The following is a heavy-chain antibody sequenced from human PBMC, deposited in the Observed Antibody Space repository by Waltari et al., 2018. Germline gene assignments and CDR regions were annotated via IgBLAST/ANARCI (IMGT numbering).Heavy chain of an antibody. CDR1: GGSINNYY. D-gene: IGHD3-9*01. J-gene: IGHJ6*03. CDR2: VYFTGSA. V-gene: IGHV4-59*01. Sequence: QVQLQESGPGPVKSSETLSLTCAVSGGSINNYYWAWIRKPPGRGLEWIASVYFTGSANSIPSLTSRVSVSVDPSKNQFSLRLHSVTPADTAVYYCARVYGHYELLASSYSPYYYYYMDVWGKGTAVTVS. CDR3: ARVYGHYELLASSYSPYYYYYMDV.